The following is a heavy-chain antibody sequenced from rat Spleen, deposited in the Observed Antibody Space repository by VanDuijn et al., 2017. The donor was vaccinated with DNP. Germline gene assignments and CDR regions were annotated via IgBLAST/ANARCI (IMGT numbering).Heavy chain of an antibody. CDR2: IIYDGSNT. J-gene: IGHJ3*01. CDR1: GFTFSDYA. CDR3: ARWETGAAFAY. D-gene: IGHD4-1*01. V-gene: IGHV5-17*01. Sequence: EVQLVESGGGLVQPGNSLKLSCAASGFTFSDYAMAWVRQSPKKGLEWVATIIYDGSNTYYRDSVKGRFTISRDNAILTLYLKMDSLRSEDTATYYCARWETGAAFAYWGQGTLVTVSS.